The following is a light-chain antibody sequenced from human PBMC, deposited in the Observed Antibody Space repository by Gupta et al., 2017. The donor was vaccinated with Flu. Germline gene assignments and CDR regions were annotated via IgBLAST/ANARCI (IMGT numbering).Light chain of an antibody. CDR1: ALPKQY. CDR3: QSADSSGTYEV. CDR2: KDS. Sequence: SYELTQPPSVSVYPGQTARITCSGDALPKQYAYWYQQKPGQAPVLVIYKDSEKPSGIPDRFSGSNSGTTVTLTISGVQAEDEADYYCQSADSSGTYEVFGGGTKLTVL. V-gene: IGLV3-25*02. J-gene: IGLJ3*02.